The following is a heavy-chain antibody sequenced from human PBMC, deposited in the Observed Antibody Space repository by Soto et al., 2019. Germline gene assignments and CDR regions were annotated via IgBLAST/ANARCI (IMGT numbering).Heavy chain of an antibody. CDR2: IKSKTDGGTA. V-gene: IGHV3-15*07. D-gene: IGHD2-15*01. Sequence: GGSLRLSCAASGFTFSNAWMNWVRQAPGKGLEWVGRIKSKTDGGTADYAAPVKGRFTISRDDSKTTVYLQMNSLKTEDTAVFYCTTGYGGTLEFWGQGTLVTVSS. CDR1: GFTFSNAW. CDR3: TTGYGGTLEF. J-gene: IGHJ4*02.